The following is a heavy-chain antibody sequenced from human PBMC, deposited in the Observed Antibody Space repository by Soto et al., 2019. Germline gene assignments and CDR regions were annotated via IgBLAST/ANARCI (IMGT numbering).Heavy chain of an antibody. CDR3: ASQPAVWPYNWFDP. J-gene: IGHJ5*02. CDR1: GFAFSSFE. D-gene: IGHD2-2*01. CDR2: ISSIGSTI. Sequence: PGGSLRLSYAASGFAFSSFEMTWVRQAPGKGLEWVSYISSIGSTIYYADSVKGRFTISRDNAKNALYLQMNSLRAEDTAVYYCASQPAVWPYNWFDPWGQGTLVTVSS. V-gene: IGHV3-48*03.